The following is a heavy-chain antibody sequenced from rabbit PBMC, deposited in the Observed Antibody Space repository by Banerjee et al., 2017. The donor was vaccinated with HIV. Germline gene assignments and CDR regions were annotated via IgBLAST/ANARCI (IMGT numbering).Heavy chain of an antibody. CDR3: AISSHWSYGMDL. Sequence: QEQLVESGGGLVQPEGSLTLTCTASGIDFSSTFYMCWVRQAPGKGLEWIGCIYTVHRSTYYASWAKGRFTISKTSTTVTLQMTSLTVADTATYFCAISSHWSYGMDLRGPGTLVTVS. D-gene: IGHD4-2*01. CDR1: GIDFSSTFY. CDR2: IYTVHRST. J-gene: IGHJ6*01. V-gene: IGHV1S45*01.